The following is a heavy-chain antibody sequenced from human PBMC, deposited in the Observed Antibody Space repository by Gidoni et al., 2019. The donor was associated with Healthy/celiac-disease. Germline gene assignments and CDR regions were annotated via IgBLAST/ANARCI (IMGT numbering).Heavy chain of an antibody. Sequence: EVQLVGSGGGLVKPGRSLGLSCTAYGLTFCDYAMSWVRQAPGKGLEWVGFIRSKAYGGTTEYAASVKGRFNISRDDSKSIAYLRMNSLKTEDTAVYYCTPSGSDEGYFDYWGQGTLVTVSS. J-gene: IGHJ4*02. CDR1: GLTFCDYA. CDR3: TPSGSDEGYFDY. CDR2: IRSKAYGGTT. D-gene: IGHD1-26*01. V-gene: IGHV3-49*04.